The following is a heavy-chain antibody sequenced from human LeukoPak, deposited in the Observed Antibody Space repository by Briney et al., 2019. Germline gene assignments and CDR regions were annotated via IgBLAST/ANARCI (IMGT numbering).Heavy chain of an antibody. Sequence: GGSLRLSCAASRFTFSSYAMSWVRQAPGKGLEWVSGVSGGGSRTHYADSVKGRFTISRDNSRDTLYLRMNSLRVEDTAVYYCAKALGGDYYYYGMDVWGQGTTVTVSS. CDR3: AKALGGDYYYYGMDV. D-gene: IGHD3-10*01. J-gene: IGHJ6*02. CDR2: VSGGGSRT. V-gene: IGHV3-23*01. CDR1: RFTFSSYA.